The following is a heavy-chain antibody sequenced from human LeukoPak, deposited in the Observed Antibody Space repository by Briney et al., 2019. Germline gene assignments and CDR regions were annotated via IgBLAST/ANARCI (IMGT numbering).Heavy chain of an antibody. J-gene: IGHJ4*02. CDR3: AHRPRGRYTVTDYFDY. CDR1: GFSLSTSGVG. CDR2: IYWNDDK. V-gene: IGHV2-5*01. D-gene: IGHD4-17*01. Sequence: ESGPTLVKPTQTLTLTCTFSGFSLSTSGVGVGWIRQPPGKALEWLALIYWNDDKRYSPSLKSRLTITKDTSKNQVVLTMTNMDPVDTATYYCAHRPRGRYTVTDYFDYWGQGTLVTVSS.